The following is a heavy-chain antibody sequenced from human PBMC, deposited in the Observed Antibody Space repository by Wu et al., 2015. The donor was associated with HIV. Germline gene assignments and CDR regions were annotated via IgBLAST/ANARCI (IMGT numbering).Heavy chain of an antibody. CDR3: ARDFSLSGYDHAFDI. CDR1: GYTFTGYY. CDR2: INPNSGGT. V-gene: IGHV1-2*02. J-gene: IGHJ3*02. D-gene: IGHD5-12*01. Sequence: QVQLVQSGAEVKKPGASVKVSCKASGYTFTGYYMHWVRQAPGQGLEWMGWINPNSGGTNYAQKFQGRVTMTRDTSISTAYMELSRLRSDDTAVYYCARDFSLSGYDHAFDIWGQGTMVTVSS.